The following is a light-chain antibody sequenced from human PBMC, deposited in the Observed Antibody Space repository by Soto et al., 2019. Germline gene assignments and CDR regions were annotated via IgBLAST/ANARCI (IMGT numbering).Light chain of an antibody. CDR2: EVS. Sequence: QSALTQPASVSGSPGQSITISCTGTSSDVGGYDYVSWYQHHPGKVPKLIIYEVSKPPSGVSHRFSGSKSGNTASLTISGLQTEDEADYYCSSYTTTSALVFGGGTKLTVL. CDR3: SSYTTTSALV. V-gene: IGLV2-14*01. CDR1: SSDVGGYDY. J-gene: IGLJ2*01.